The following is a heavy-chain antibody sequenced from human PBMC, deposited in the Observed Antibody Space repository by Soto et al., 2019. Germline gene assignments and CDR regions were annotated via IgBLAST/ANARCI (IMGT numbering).Heavy chain of an antibody. CDR3: ARLAYSSRGGQFFDY. Sequence: QVQLQESGPGLVEPSQTLSLTCNVSGDSISSGGYHWIRLRQHPGKGLEWIVYIYYSGDTYYNPSLKSRVAISVHTSKKQFSLNLSSATAADTAVYYCARLAYSSRGGQFFDYWGQGVLVTVSS. CDR2: IYYSGDT. D-gene: IGHD6-13*01. CDR1: GDSISSGGYH. J-gene: IGHJ4*02. V-gene: IGHV4-31*03.